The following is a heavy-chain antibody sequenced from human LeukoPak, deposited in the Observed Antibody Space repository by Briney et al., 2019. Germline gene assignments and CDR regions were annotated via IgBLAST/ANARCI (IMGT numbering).Heavy chain of an antibody. CDR3: ARGPSGHYYYYMDV. CDR2: SNAGNGNT. D-gene: IGHD2-15*01. V-gene: IGHV1-3*02. Sequence: ASVKVSCEASGYTFTSYAMHWVRQAPGQRLEWMGWSNAGNGNTKYSQEFQGRVTITRDTSASTAYMELSSLRSDDTAVYYCARGPSGHYYYYMDVWGKGTTVTVSS. CDR1: GYTFTSYA. J-gene: IGHJ6*03.